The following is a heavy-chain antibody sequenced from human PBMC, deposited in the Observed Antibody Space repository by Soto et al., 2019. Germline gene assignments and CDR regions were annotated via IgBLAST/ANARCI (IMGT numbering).Heavy chain of an antibody. Sequence: SETLSLTCAVYGGSFSGYYWSWIRQPPGKGLEWIGEINHSGSTNYNPSLKSRVTISVDTSKNQFSLKLSSVTAADTAVYYCARGSGYSSSWYGRHQWFDPWGQGTLVTVSS. J-gene: IGHJ5*02. CDR3: ARGSGYSSSWYGRHQWFDP. D-gene: IGHD6-13*01. CDR1: GGSFSGYY. CDR2: INHSGST. V-gene: IGHV4-34*01.